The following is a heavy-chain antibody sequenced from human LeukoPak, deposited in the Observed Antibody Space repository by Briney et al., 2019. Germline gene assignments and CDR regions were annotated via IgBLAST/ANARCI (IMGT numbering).Heavy chain of an antibody. CDR3: ARGPSYYDILTGPFHPSPDYYYYGMDV. D-gene: IGHD3-9*01. V-gene: IGHV1-8*01. J-gene: IGHJ6*02. Sequence: GASVKVSCKASGYTFTSYDINWVRQATGQGLEWMGWMNPNSGNTGYAQKFQGRVTMTRNTSISTAYMELSSLRSEDTAVYYCARGPSYYDILTGPFHPSPDYYYYGMDVWGQGTTVTVSS. CDR1: GYTFTSYD. CDR2: MNPNSGNT.